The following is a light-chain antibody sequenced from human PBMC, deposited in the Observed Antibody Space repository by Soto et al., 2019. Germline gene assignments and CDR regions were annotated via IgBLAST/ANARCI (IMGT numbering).Light chain of an antibody. V-gene: IGLV2-14*03. J-gene: IGLJ2*01. Sequence: QSALTQPASLSGSPGQSITISCTGTSTDIGSYNYVSWYQQHPGKAPKLMIFDVSYRPSGISDRFSGSKSGNTASLTISGLQPEDEADYYCISYGASSTLFGGGTQLNVL. CDR3: ISYGASSTL. CDR2: DVS. CDR1: STDIGSYNY.